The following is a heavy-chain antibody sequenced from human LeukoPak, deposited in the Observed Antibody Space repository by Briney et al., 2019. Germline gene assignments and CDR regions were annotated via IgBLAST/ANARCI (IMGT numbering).Heavy chain of an antibody. CDR2: IYYSGST. Sequence: SETLSLTCTVSGGSISSYYWSWIRQPPGKGLEWIGYIYYSGSTNYNPSLKSRVTISVDTSKNQFSLKLSSVTAADTAVYYCARGHSRITMIVVVPRWRSLDAFDIWGQGTMVTVSS. V-gene: IGHV4-59*12. D-gene: IGHD3-22*01. CDR3: ARGHSRITMIVVVPRWRSLDAFDI. CDR1: GGSISSYY. J-gene: IGHJ3*02.